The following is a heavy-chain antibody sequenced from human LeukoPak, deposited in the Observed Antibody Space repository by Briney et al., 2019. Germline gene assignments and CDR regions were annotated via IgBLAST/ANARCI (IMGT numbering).Heavy chain of an antibody. J-gene: IGHJ4*02. CDR1: GGSISSSSYY. D-gene: IGHD6-13*01. CDR3: ARYWIAAALDY. Sequence: SETLSLTCTVSGGSISSSSYYWGWIRQPPGKGLEWIGSIYYSGSTYYNPSLKSRVTISVDTSKNQFSLKLSSVTAADTAVYYCARYWIAAALDYWGQGTLVTVSS. CDR2: IYYSGST. V-gene: IGHV4-39*01.